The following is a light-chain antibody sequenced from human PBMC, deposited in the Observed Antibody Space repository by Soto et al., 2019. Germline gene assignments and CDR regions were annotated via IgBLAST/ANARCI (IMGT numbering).Light chain of an antibody. CDR1: QSISSY. CDR2: AAS. J-gene: IGKJ4*01. V-gene: IGKV1-39*01. Sequence: DIQMTQSPSSLSASVGDRVTITCRASQSISSYLNRYQQKPGKAPKLLIYAASSLQSGVPSRFSGSGSGTDFTLTISSLQPEDFATYYCQQSYSFGGGTKVEIK. CDR3: QQSYS.